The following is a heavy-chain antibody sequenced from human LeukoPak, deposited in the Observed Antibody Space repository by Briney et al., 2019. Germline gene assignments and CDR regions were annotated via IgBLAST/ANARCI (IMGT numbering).Heavy chain of an antibody. CDR2: IYTSGST. CDR3: ARVRGYYSNYFDY. CDR1: GGSISSGSYY. D-gene: IGHD3-22*01. Sequence: SETLSLTCTVSGGSISSGSYYWSWIRQPAGKGLEWIGRIYTSGSTNYNPSLKSRVTISVDTSKNQFSLKLSSVTAADTAVYYCARVRGYYSNYFDYWGQGTLVTVSS. V-gene: IGHV4-61*02. J-gene: IGHJ4*02.